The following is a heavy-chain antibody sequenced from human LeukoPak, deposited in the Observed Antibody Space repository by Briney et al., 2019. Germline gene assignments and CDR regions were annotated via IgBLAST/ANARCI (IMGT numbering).Heavy chain of an antibody. CDR2: FDPEDGET. Sequence: ASVKVSCKVSGYTLTELSMHWVRQAPGKGLEWMGGFDPEDGETIYVQKFQGRVTMTEDTSTDTAYMELSSLRSEDTAVYYCATAKSITMVRGPVDYWGQGTLVTVSS. D-gene: IGHD3-10*01. V-gene: IGHV1-24*01. CDR3: ATAKSITMVRGPVDY. J-gene: IGHJ4*02. CDR1: GYTLTELS.